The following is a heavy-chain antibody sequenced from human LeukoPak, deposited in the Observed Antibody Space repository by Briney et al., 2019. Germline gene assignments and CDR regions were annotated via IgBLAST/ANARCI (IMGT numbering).Heavy chain of an antibody. CDR1: GGSISSSSYY. V-gene: IGHV4-39*07. CDR3: ARGLSASAYYYYMDV. D-gene: IGHD4/OR15-4a*01. CDR2: IYYSGST. J-gene: IGHJ6*03. Sequence: SETLSLTCTASGGSISSSSYYWGWIRQPPGKGLEWIGSIYYSGSTYYNPSLKSRVTISVDTSKNQFSLKLSSVTAADTAVYYCARGLSASAYYYYMDVWGKGTTVTVSS.